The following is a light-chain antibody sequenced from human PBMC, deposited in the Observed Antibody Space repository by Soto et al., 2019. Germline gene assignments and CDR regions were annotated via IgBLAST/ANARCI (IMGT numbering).Light chain of an antibody. Sequence: QAVVTQPPSASGTPGQRVTISWSGSSSNIESNTVNWYQQLPGTAPKLLIYNNSQRPSGVPDRFSGSKSGTSASLAISGLQSEDEADYYCAAWDDSLNGWVFGGGTKLTVL. CDR1: SSNIESNT. J-gene: IGLJ3*02. V-gene: IGLV1-44*01. CDR3: AAWDDSLNGWV. CDR2: NNS.